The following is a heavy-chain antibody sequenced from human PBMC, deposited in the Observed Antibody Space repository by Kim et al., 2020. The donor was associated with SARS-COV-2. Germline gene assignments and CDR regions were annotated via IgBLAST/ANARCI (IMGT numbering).Heavy chain of an antibody. CDR2: INPNSGGT. D-gene: IGHD5-12*01. J-gene: IGHJ4*02. Sequence: ASVKVSCKASGYTFTGYYMHWVRQAPGQGLEWMGWINPNSGGTNYAQKFQGWVTMTRDTSISTAYMELSRLRSDDTAVYYCARGRYSGYDYSDSQLDYWGQGTLVTVSS. CDR1: GYTFTGYY. V-gene: IGHV1-2*04. CDR3: ARGRYSGYDYSDSQLDY.